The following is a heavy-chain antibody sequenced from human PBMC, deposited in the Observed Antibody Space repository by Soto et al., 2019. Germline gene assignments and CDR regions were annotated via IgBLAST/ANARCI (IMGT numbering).Heavy chain of an antibody. Sequence: ASVKVSCKASGYTFTGYSMHWVRQAPGQGLEWMGWINPNSGDTNYAQKFQGWVTMTRDTSISTAYMELSRLRSDDTAVYYCASSWRGVDYYDSSVYYPLEYWGQGTLVTVSS. CDR2: INPNSGDT. CDR1: GYTFTGYS. J-gene: IGHJ4*02. V-gene: IGHV1-2*04. CDR3: ASSWRGVDYYDSSVYYPLEY. D-gene: IGHD3-22*01.